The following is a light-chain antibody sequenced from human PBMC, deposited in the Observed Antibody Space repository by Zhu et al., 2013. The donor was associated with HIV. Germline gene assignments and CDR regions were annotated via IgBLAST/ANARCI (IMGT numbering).Light chain of an antibody. CDR1: QSVSSN. CDR2: DAS. J-gene: IGKJ1*01. CDR3: QHYSGYSRT. Sequence: EIVMTQSPATLSVSPGERVTLSCRASQSVSSNLAWYQQKPGQAPRLLIYDASSRATDVPARFTGSGSGTEFTLTINSLQPDDFATYYCQHYSGYSRTFGQGTKVEIK. V-gene: IGKV3-15*01.